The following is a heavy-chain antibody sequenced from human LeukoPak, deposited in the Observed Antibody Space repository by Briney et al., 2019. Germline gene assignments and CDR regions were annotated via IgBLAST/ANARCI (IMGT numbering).Heavy chain of an antibody. CDR3: TRRAVRWQFDL. D-gene: IGHD5-24*01. CDR2: NWKTGNG. CDR1: GFNFDDYA. Sequence: PGGSLRLSCAVSGFNFDDYAMHWVRQAPGRGLEWVSGNWKTGNGIYADSVKGRFTISRDNAQNSLYLQMSSLRAEDTALYYCTRRAVRWQFDLWGRGTLLTVSS. J-gene: IGHJ2*01. V-gene: IGHV3-9*01.